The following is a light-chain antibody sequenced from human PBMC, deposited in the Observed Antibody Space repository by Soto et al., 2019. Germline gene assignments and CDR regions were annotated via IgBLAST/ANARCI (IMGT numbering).Light chain of an antibody. CDR1: SNDVGGYNF. CDR3: TSHRKNSPRPYV. CDR2: EVS. V-gene: IGLV2-14*01. J-gene: IGLJ1*01. Sequence: QSALTQPASVSGSPGQSITISCTGTSNDVGGYNFVSWYQQHPGKAPKVMISEVSTRPSGVSIRFSGSKSGNTASRTISGLHAEDESDYYCTSHRKNSPRPYVFGTGTKLTVL.